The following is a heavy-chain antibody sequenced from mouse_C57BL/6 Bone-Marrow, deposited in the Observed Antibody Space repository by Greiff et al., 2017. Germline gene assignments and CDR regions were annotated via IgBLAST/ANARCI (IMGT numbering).Heavy chain of an antibody. J-gene: IGHJ2*01. CDR2: IDPENGDT. CDR1: GFNFKDDY. Sequence: VQLQQSGAELVRPGASVKLSCTASGFNFKDDYMHWVKQRPEQGLEWIGWIDPENGDTEYASKFQGKATITADTSSNTAYLQLSSLTSEDTAVYYCTVDPLWLPDYWCQGTTLTVSS. D-gene: IGHD2-2*01. V-gene: IGHV14-4*01. CDR3: TVDPLWLPDY.